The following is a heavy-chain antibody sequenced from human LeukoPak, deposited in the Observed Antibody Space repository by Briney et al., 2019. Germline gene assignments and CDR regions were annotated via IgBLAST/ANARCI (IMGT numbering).Heavy chain of an antibody. CDR1: GGTFSSYA. J-gene: IGHJ4*02. V-gene: IGHV1-69*04. CDR3: ARDHMRQWLPYYFDY. CDR2: IIPILGIA. Sequence: ASVKVSCKASGGTFSSYAISWVRQAPGQGLEWMGRIIPILGIANYAQKFQGRVTITAHKSTSTAYMELSSLRSEDTAVYYCARDHMRQWLPYYFDYWGQGTLVSVSS. D-gene: IGHD6-19*01.